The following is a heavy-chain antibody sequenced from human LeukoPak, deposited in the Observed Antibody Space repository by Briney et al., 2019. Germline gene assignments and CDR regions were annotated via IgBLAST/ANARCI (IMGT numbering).Heavy chain of an antibody. CDR3: TTDPKTIVVLSASDY. V-gene: IGHV3-13*01. CDR2: IGTAGDT. J-gene: IGHJ4*02. Sequence: GGSLRLSCAASGFTFSSYDMHWVRQATGKGLEWVSAIGTAGDTYYPGSVKGRFTISRDNSKNTLYLQMNSLRAEDTAVYYCTTDPKTIVVLSASDYWGQGTLVTVSS. D-gene: IGHD2-2*01. CDR1: GFTFSSYD.